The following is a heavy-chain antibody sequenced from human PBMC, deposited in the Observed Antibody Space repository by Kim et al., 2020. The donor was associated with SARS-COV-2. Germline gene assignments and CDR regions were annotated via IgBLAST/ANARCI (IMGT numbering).Heavy chain of an antibody. CDR1: GFTFSEFA. CDR3: VKDRGDYCGGARCYLGWFDP. J-gene: IGHJ5*02. CDR2: ISDSGAKT. D-gene: IGHD2-15*01. Sequence: GGSLRLSCAASGFTFSEFAMSWVRQAPGKGLEWVSAISDSGAKTNYANSVKDRFTISRDNSKNTLYLQMNDLRAEDTAKYSCVKDRGDYCGGARCYLGWFDPWGQGTLVTVSS. V-gene: IGHV3-23*01.